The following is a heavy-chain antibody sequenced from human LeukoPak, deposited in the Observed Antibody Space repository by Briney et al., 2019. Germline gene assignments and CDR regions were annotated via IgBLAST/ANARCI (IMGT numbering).Heavy chain of an antibody. D-gene: IGHD4-17*01. Sequence: ASVKVSCKASGYTFANYYVHWVRQAPGQGLEWMGVINPSGGSTNYAQKFQGRVTMTRDTSTSTVYMELSSLRSEDTAVYYCARDSTVTTFRGCVDPWGQGTLVTVSS. CDR1: GYTFANYY. V-gene: IGHV1-46*01. CDR2: INPSGGST. CDR3: ARDSTVTTFRGCVDP. J-gene: IGHJ5*02.